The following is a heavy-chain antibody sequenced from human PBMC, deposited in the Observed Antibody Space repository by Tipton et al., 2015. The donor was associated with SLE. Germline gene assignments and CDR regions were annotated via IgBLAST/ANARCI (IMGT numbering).Heavy chain of an antibody. J-gene: IGHJ6*04. CDR2: IYYSGST. D-gene: IGHD3-3*01. CDR3: ARLQYIFGGMDV. Sequence: TLSLTCTASGGSLTSTTNYWGWIRQPPGKGLEWIGSIYYSGSTYYNPSLKSRVTISVDTSKNQFSLKLSSVTAADTAVYYCARLQYIFGGMDVWGEGTTVTVSS. V-gene: IGHV4-39*07. CDR1: GGSLTSTTNY.